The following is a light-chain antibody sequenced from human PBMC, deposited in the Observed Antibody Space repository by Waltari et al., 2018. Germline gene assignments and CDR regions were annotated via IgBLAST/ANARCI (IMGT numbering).Light chain of an antibody. Sequence: QSALTQPASISGSPGQSITISCAGTISDVGSFNLVPWYQHHPGKAPKLMIFEVSQRPYGIFDRFSGSKSGNPASLTISGLQFEDESDYVCCSYAGHFTWVFGGGTKLTVL. CDR1: ISDVGSFNL. V-gene: IGLV2-23*02. J-gene: IGLJ3*02. CDR3: CSYAGHFTWV. CDR2: EVS.